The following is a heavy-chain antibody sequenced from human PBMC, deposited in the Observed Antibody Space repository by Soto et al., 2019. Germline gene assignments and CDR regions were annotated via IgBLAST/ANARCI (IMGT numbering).Heavy chain of an antibody. D-gene: IGHD4-17*01. CDR2: IFYSGTT. Sequence: SETLSLTCTVSGGSISSGGYYWSWIRQNPGKGLEWIGYIFYSGTTNYNPSLKSRLTISVDTSKNQFSLKLKSLTAADTAVYYCARDESPTDAFEIWGQGTVVTVSS. CDR1: GGSISSGGYY. CDR3: ARDESPTDAFEI. J-gene: IGHJ3*02. V-gene: IGHV4-31*03.